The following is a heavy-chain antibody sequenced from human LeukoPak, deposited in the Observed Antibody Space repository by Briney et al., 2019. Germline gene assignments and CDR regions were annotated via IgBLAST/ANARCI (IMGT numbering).Heavy chain of an antibody. J-gene: IGHJ6*02. V-gene: IGHV3-13*04. CDR3: ARGSIVPAARHGMDV. D-gene: IGHD2-2*01. Sequence: GGSLRLSCAASGFTFSSYDMHWVRQATGKGLEWVSAIGTAGDTYYPGSVKGRFTISRENAKNSLYLQMNSPRAGDTAVYYCARGSIVPAARHGMDVWGQGTTVTVSS. CDR2: IGTAGDT. CDR1: GFTFSSYD.